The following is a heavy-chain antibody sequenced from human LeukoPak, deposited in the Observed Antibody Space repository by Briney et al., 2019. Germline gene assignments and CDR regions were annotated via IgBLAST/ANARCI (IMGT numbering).Heavy chain of an antibody. J-gene: IGHJ4*02. CDR2: ISGSGGNT. CDR1: GFTFITYA. V-gene: IGHV3-23*01. Sequence: GGSLRLSCAASGFTFITYAMTWVRQAPGKGLEWVSAISGSGGNTDYADSVKGRFTISRDNSKNMLYLQMNSLRAEDTAVYYCARAYDFTDYWGQGTLVTVSS. D-gene: IGHD3/OR15-3a*01. CDR3: ARAYDFTDY.